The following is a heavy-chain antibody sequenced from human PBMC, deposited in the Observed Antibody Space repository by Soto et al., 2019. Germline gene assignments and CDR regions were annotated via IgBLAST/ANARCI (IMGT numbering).Heavy chain of an antibody. Sequence: QVQLQESGPGLVSPSETLSLTCTVSSDSISSYYWIWIRQSPGKGLEWIGYTDYSGNTTYNPPLKSRVTISGNTSKNQFSLRLSSVTAADTAVYYGARAVGDPLYYLDYWGQGTLVTVSS. V-gene: IGHV4-59*08. J-gene: IGHJ4*02. CDR2: TDYSGNT. CDR1: SDSISSYY. D-gene: IGHD6-19*01. CDR3: ARAVGDPLYYLDY.